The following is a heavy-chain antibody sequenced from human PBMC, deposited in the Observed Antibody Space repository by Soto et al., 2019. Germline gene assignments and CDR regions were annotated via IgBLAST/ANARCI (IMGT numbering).Heavy chain of an antibody. V-gene: IGHV1-3*01. D-gene: IGHD6-19*01. CDR3: ARDERMVGHSSGCPGDY. CDR2: INAGNGNT. J-gene: IGHJ4*02. Sequence: ASVKVSCKASGYTFTSYAMHWVRQAPGQRLEWMGWINAGNGNTKYSQKFQGRVTITRDTSASTAYMELSSLRSEDTAVYYCARDERMVGHSSGCPGDYWGQGTLVTVSS. CDR1: GYTFTSYA.